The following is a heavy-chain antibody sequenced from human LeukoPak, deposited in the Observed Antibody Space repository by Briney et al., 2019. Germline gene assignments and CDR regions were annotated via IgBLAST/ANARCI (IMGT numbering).Heavy chain of an antibody. V-gene: IGHV3-23*01. CDR1: GFTFSSYA. Sequence: GGSLRLSCAASGFTFSSYAMSWVRQAPGKGLEWVSAISGSGGSTYYADSVKGRFTISRDNSKNTLYLQMNSLRAEDTAVYYCAKGDSGSYYEDPYYFDYWGQGTLVTVSS. D-gene: IGHD1-26*01. J-gene: IGHJ4*02. CDR2: ISGSGGST. CDR3: AKGDSGSYYEDPYYFDY.